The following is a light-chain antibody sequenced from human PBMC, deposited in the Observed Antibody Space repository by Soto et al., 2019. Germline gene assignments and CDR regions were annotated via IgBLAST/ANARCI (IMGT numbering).Light chain of an antibody. Sequence: QPVLTKPASVSGSPGQSITIPCTGSSXDIGGYNYVSWYQQHPGRAPKLVIYKVSDRPSGVSTRFSASKSGNTASLTISGLQAEDDSDYYCSSYSTTTTPQWVFGGGTQLAGL. CDR3: SSYSTTTTPQWV. J-gene: IGLJ3*02. V-gene: IGLV2-14*01. CDR1: SXDIGGYNY. CDR2: KVS.